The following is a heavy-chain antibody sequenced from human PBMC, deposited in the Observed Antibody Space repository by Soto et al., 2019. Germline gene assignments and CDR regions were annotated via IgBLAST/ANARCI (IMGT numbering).Heavy chain of an antibody. CDR2: ISAYNGNT. CDR3: ARGQFGDHDY. CDR1: GYTFITYG. D-gene: IGHD4-17*01. V-gene: IGHV1-18*01. J-gene: IGHJ4*02. Sequence: QVLLVQSGAEVRKPGASVKVSCKASGYTFITYGFTWVRQAPGQGLEWMGWISAYNGNTNYAQKLQGRVTMTTHTSTSTAYLELRSLTSDDTAVYYCARGQFGDHDYWGQGTLVTVSS.